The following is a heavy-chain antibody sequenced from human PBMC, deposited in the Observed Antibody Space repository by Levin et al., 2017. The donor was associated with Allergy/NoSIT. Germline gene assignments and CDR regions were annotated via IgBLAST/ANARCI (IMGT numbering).Heavy chain of an antibody. J-gene: IGHJ4*02. CDR2: ISTGGSNT. CDR1: GFTFSSYA. CDR3: AKDGAGTYYGIDY. Sequence: GESLKISCAASGFTFSSYAMSWVRQAPGKGLEWVSAISTGGSNTYYADSVKGRFTISRDNSKNTLYVQMNSLRAEDTAVYYCAKDGAGTYYGIDYWGQGTLVTVSS. D-gene: IGHD1-26*01. V-gene: IGHV3-23*01.